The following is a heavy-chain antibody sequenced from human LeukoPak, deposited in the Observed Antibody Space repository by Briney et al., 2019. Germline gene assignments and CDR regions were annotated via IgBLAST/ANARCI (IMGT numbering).Heavy chain of an antibody. CDR1: GYTFTGYY. V-gene: IGHV1-18*04. CDR3: ARDGNYGDDDLDY. J-gene: IGHJ4*02. D-gene: IGHD4-17*01. Sequence: ASVKVSCKASGYTFTGYYMHWVRQAPGQGLEWMGWISVDNGNTNYAQQFQGRVTMTRDTSRNTAYLELRRLRSDDTAVYYCARDGNYGDDDLDYWGQGTLVTVSS. CDR2: ISVDNGNT.